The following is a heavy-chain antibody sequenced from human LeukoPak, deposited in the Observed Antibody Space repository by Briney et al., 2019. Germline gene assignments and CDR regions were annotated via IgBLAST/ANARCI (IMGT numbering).Heavy chain of an antibody. D-gene: IGHD6-19*01. CDR3: ARGLSGWWDDWFDP. CDR2: MNPNSGNT. J-gene: IGHJ5*02. Sequence: ASVKVSCKASGYTFTSYDINWVRQATGQGLEWMGWMNPNSGNTGYAQKFQGRVTMTRNTSISTAYMELSSLRSEDTAVYYCARGLSGWWDDWFDPWGQGTLATVSS. V-gene: IGHV1-8*01. CDR1: GYTFTSYD.